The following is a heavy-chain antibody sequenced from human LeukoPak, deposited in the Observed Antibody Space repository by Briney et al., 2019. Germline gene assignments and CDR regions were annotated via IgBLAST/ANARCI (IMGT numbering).Heavy chain of an antibody. CDR2: ISYDGSNK. D-gene: IGHD6-19*01. V-gene: IGHV3-30*04. CDR3: ARGPIAVAGIFDY. Sequence: GGSLRLSCAASGFTFSSYAMHWVRQAPGKGLEWVAGISYDGSNKYYADSVKGRFTISRDNSKNTLYLQMNSLRAEDTAVYYCARGPIAVAGIFDYWGQGTLVTVSS. CDR1: GFTFSSYA. J-gene: IGHJ4*02.